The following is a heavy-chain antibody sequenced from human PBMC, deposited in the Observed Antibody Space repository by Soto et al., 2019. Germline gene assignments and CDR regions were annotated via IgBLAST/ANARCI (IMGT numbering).Heavy chain of an antibody. CDR1: GGSISSYY. Sequence: QVQLQESGPGLVKPSETLSLTCTVSGGSISSYYWTWIRQPPGKGLEWIGYIYYSGSTNYNPSLRRRVTISVDTSKHQFSLQLTSVTAADTAIYYCARHGDYCIYYLDYWGQGNLVNVSS. J-gene: IGHJ4*02. CDR3: ARHGDYCIYYLDY. V-gene: IGHV4-59*01. D-gene: IGHD4-17*01. CDR2: IYYSGST.